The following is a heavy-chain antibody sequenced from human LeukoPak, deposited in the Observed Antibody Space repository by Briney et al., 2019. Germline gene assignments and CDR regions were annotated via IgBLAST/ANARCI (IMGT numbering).Heavy chain of an antibody. CDR2: IWYDGSNK. J-gene: IGHJ5*02. CDR1: GFTFSSHG. Sequence: GGSLRLSCAESGFTFSSHGMHWVRQAPGKGLEWVAVIWYDGSNKYYADSVKGRFTISRDNAKNSLYLQMNSLRVEDTAVYYCARDPRTAYCSGGSCYSGPFSWFDPWGQGTLVAVSS. D-gene: IGHD2-15*01. V-gene: IGHV3-33*01. CDR3: ARDPRTAYCSGGSCYSGPFSWFDP.